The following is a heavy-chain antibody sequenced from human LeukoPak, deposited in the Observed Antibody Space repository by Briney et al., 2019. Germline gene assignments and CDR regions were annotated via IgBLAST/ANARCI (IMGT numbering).Heavy chain of an antibody. Sequence: SETLSLTCTVSGGSISSGSYYWNWIRQPAGKGLEWIGRISSSGSTNYNPSLKSRVTISVDTSKNQFSLKLSSVTAADTAVYFCARGPYSYDSSGAFDIWGQGTMVTVSS. V-gene: IGHV4-61*02. D-gene: IGHD3-22*01. J-gene: IGHJ3*02. CDR2: ISSSGST. CDR3: ARGPYSYDSSGAFDI. CDR1: GGSISSGSYY.